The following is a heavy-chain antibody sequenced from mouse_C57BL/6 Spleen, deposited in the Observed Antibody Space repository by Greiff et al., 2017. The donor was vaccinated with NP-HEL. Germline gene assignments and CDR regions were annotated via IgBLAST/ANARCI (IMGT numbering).Heavy chain of an antibody. V-gene: IGHV5-9*01. D-gene: IGHD1-1*01. J-gene: IGHJ4*01. CDR1: GFTFSSYT. CDR2: ISGGGGNT. CDR3: ARHKLSSYAMDY. Sequence: EVQGVESGGGLVKPGGSLKLSCAASGFTFSSYTMSWVRQTPEKRLEWVATISGGGGNTYYPDSVKGRFTISRDNAKNTLYLQMSSLRSEDTALYYCARHKLSSYAMDYWGQGTSVTVSS.